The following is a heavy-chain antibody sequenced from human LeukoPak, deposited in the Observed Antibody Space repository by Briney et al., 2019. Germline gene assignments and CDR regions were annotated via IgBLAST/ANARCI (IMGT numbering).Heavy chain of an antibody. J-gene: IGHJ3*02. CDR1: GFTFSSYG. D-gene: IGHD2/OR15-2a*01. V-gene: IGHV3-30*19. CDR3: ARTWEDNSSDAFDI. Sequence: PGGSLRLSCAASGFTFSSYGMHWVRQAPGKGLEWVAVISYDGSNKYYADSVKGRFTISRDNSKNTLYLQMNSLRAEDTAVYYCARTWEDNSSDAFDIWGQGTMVTVSS. CDR2: ISYDGSNK.